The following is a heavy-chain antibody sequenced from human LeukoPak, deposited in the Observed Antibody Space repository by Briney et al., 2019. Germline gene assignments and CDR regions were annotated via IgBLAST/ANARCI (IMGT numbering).Heavy chain of an antibody. CDR3: ARLAVAVAGTFWFDP. CDR1: GYTFTSYG. CDR2: ISAYNGNT. Sequence: ASVKVSCKASGYTFTSYGISWVRQAPGQGLEWMGWISAYNGNTNYAQKLQGRVTMTTDTSTSTAYMELRSLRSDDTAVYYCARLAVAVAGTFWFDPWGQGPLVTVSS. V-gene: IGHV1-18*01. D-gene: IGHD6-19*01. J-gene: IGHJ5*02.